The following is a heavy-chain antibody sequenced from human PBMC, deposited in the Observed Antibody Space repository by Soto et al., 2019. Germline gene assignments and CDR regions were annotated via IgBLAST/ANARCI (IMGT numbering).Heavy chain of an antibody. CDR1: GYTFTSYG. CDR3: VCGGDYDILTGYPHFDY. J-gene: IGHJ4*02. CDR2: ISAYNGNT. Sequence: QVPLVQSGAEVKKPGASVKVSCKASGYTFTSYGISWVRQAPGQGLEWMGWISAYNGNTNYAQKLQGRVTMTTDTPTSTAYMELGSPRSDDTAVYYCVCGGDYDILTGYPHFDYWGQGTLVTVSS. V-gene: IGHV1-18*01. D-gene: IGHD3-9*01.